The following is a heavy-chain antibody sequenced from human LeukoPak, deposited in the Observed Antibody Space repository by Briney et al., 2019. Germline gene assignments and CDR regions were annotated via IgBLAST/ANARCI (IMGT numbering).Heavy chain of an antibody. CDR2: ISAYNGNT. CDR1: GGTFNNYT. D-gene: IGHD6-19*01. V-gene: IGHV1-18*01. Sequence: GASVEVSCKASGGTFNNYTISWVRQTPGQGLEWMGWISAYNGNTNYAQKLQGRVTMTTDTSTSTAYMGLRSLRSDDTAVYYCARDSGSSWYWYSSGWHFDYWGQGTLVTVSS. J-gene: IGHJ4*02. CDR3: ARDSGSSWYWYSSGWHFDY.